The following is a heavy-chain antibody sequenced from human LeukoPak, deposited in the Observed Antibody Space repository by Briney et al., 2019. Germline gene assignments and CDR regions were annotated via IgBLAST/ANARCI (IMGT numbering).Heavy chain of an antibody. CDR3: ASHPRGYSSGWYSDY. CDR2: IIPIFGTA. V-gene: IGHV1-69*13. D-gene: IGHD6-19*01. CDR1: GGTFSSYA. Sequence: GASVKVSCKASGGTFSSYAISWVRQAPGQGLEWMGGIIPIFGTANYAQKFQGRVTITADESTSTAYMELSSLRSEDTAVYYCASHPRGYSSGWYSDYWGQGTLVTVSS. J-gene: IGHJ4*02.